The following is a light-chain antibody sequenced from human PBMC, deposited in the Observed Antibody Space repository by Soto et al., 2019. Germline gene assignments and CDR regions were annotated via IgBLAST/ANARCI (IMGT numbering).Light chain of an antibody. CDR3: SSYTSSSLYV. V-gene: IGLV2-14*03. J-gene: IGLJ1*01. Sequence: QSALTQPASVSGSPGQSITISCTGTSSDVGGYDYVSWYQHHPGKAPKLMIYDVSNRPSGVSNRFSGSKSGNTASLTISGLQAEDGADYYCSSYTSSSLYVFGTGTKVTVL. CDR1: SSDVGGYDY. CDR2: DVS.